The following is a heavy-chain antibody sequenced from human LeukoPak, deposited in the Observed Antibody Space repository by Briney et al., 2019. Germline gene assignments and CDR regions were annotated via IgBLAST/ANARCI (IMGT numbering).Heavy chain of an antibody. Sequence: GGSLRLSCAASGFTFSSYEMNWVRQAPGKGLEWVSYISSSGSTRYYADSVKGRFTISGDNAKNSLYLQMNSLRAEDTGVYYCARDGSGWYDYWGQGILVTVSS. V-gene: IGHV3-48*03. CDR1: GFTFSSYE. D-gene: IGHD6-19*01. CDR2: ISSSGSTR. CDR3: ARDGSGWYDY. J-gene: IGHJ4*02.